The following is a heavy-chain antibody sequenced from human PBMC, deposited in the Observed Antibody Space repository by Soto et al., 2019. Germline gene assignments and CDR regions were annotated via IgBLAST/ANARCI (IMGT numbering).Heavy chain of an antibody. J-gene: IGHJ4*02. V-gene: IGHV3-30*03. CDR1: GFTFSSYA. CDR2: ISRDGGTK. D-gene: IGHD2-8*02. Sequence: QVQLVESGGGVVKPGRSLRLSCAASGFTFSSYAMNWVRQAPGKGLEWVAVISRDGGTKYYADYVKGRFTITKDNSRNTLCLEMNSLRGDDMAVYYCTGEVASGYWGQGTLVTVSS. CDR3: TGEVASGY.